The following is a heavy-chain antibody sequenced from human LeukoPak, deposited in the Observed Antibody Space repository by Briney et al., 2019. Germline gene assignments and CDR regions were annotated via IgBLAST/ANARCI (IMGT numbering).Heavy chain of an antibody. Sequence: ASVKVSCKASGGTFSSYAISWVRQAPGQGLEWMGGIIPIFGTANYAQKFQGRVTITADESTSTAYMELSSLRSEDAAVYYCARDRGDFYFDYGGQGTLVTVSS. J-gene: IGHJ4*02. CDR2: IIPIFGTA. V-gene: IGHV1-69*13. CDR1: GGTFSSYA. D-gene: IGHD3-3*01. CDR3: ARDRGDFYFDY.